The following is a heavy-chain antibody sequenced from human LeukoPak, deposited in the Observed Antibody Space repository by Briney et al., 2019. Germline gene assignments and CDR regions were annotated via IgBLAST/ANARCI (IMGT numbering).Heavy chain of an antibody. CDR2: INYSETT. V-gene: IGHV4-59*01. Sequence: SETLSLTCTVSGGSISSYYWSWIRQPPGQGLEWIGYINYSETTNYHPSLKRRVTISVDTSKNQCSLRLSSVPAADRAVYYCARGIFGMVINGSDIWGEGTMVTVSS. D-gene: IGHD3-3*01. J-gene: IGHJ3*02. CDR3: ARGIFGMVINGSDI. CDR1: GGSISSYY.